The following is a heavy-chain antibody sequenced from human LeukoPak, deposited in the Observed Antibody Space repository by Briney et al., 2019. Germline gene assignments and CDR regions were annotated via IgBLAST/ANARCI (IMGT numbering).Heavy chain of an antibody. Sequence: PGGSLRLSCAASGFTFRRFAMSWVRQAPGKGLEWVSAISGSGTSTYYADSVKGRFTVSRDNSENTLYVQMNSLRDDDTAVYYCAKEMGQQLVLPDAFDICGQGTMVTVSS. D-gene: IGHD6-6*01. J-gene: IGHJ3*02. CDR3: AKEMGQQLVLPDAFDI. V-gene: IGHV3-23*01. CDR1: GFTFRRFA. CDR2: ISGSGTST.